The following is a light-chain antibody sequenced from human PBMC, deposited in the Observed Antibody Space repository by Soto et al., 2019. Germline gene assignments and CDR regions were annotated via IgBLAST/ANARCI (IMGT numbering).Light chain of an antibody. CDR1: TRAVTSNHN. V-gene: IGLV7-46*01. J-gene: IGLJ2*01. CDR2: DTS. CDR3: LLSYNAARV. Sequence: QAVVTQEPSLTMSPGGTATLTCGSSTRAVTSNHNPYWFQQKAGQAPRTTIYDTSNKHSWTPARFSGSLLWNKAALTLKGAQPEDEAQYYCLLSYNAARVFGGVTKLTVL.